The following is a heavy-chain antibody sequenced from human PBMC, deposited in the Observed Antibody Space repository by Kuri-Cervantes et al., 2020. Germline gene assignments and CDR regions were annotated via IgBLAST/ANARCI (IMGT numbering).Heavy chain of an antibody. CDR2: INYREDT. CDR1: GGSFNGYY. Sequence: SQTLSLTCDVSGGSFNGYYWSWIRQPPGKGLEWIGEINYREDTKYTPSLKSRVPISVDTSKNQFSLKLSSVTAADTAVYYCARGPWTYYYYYYMDVWGKGTTVTDSS. CDR3: ARGPWTYYYYYYMDV. D-gene: IGHD3/OR15-3a*01. J-gene: IGHJ6*03. V-gene: IGHV4-34*01.